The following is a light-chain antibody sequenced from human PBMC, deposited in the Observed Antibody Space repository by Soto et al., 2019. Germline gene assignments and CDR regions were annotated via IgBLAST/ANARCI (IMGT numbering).Light chain of an antibody. CDR2: DVS. V-gene: IGLV2-14*01. Sequence: QAVVTQPASVSGSPGQSITISCTGTSSDVGGYNYVSWYQQHPGKAPKLMIYDVSNRPSGVSNRFSGSKSGNTASLTISGLQAEDEADYYCSSYTSSSALYYVFGAGTQLNV. CDR3: SSYTSSSALYYV. J-gene: IGLJ1*01. CDR1: SSDVGGYNY.